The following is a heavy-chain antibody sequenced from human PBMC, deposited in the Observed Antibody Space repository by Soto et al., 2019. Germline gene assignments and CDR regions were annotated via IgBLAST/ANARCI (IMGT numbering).Heavy chain of an antibody. CDR1: GFTFSSYA. D-gene: IGHD5-12*01. V-gene: IGHV3-23*01. J-gene: IGHJ4*02. CDR3: AKDLGMATIQYYFDC. Sequence: GGSLRLSCAASGFTFSSYAMSWVRQAPGKGLEWVSAISGSGGSTYYADSVKGRFTISRDNSKNTLYLQMNSLRAEDTAVYYCAKDLGMATIQYYFDCWGQGTLVPVSS. CDR2: ISGSGGST.